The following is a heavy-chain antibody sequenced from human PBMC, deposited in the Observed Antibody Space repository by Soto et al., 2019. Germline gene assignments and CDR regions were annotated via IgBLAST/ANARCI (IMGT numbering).Heavy chain of an antibody. J-gene: IGHJ4*02. V-gene: IGHV4-61*01. CDR2: IYYSGST. CDR3: ARSRGYSYGWDRLYDE. D-gene: IGHD5-18*01. CDR1: GGSVSSGSYY. Sequence: SETLSLTCTVSGGSVSSGSYYWSWIRQPPGKGLEWIGYIYYSGSTNYNPSLKSRVTISVDTSKNQFSLKLSSVTAADTAVYYCARSRGYSYGWDRLYDEWGQGNLVIVS.